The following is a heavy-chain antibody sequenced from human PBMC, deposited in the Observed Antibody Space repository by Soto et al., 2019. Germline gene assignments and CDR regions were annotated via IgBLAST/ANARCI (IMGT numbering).Heavy chain of an antibody. J-gene: IGHJ4*02. Sequence: EVQLLESGGGLVQPGGSLRLSCAASGFTFDNYAMTWVRQAPGKGLEWVSTISGSGGTTYYADSVKGRFSISRDNSKSTWYLQMNSLRAEDTAVYYCAKDLYGDFDHWGQGTLVTASS. CDR3: AKDLYGDFDH. CDR2: ISGSGGTT. CDR1: GFTFDNYA. V-gene: IGHV3-23*01. D-gene: IGHD4-17*01.